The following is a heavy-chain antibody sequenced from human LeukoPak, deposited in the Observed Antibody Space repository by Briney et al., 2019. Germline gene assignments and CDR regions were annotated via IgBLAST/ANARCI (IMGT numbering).Heavy chain of an antibody. D-gene: IGHD7-27*01. Sequence: GGSLRLSCAASEFTFSNYSMNWVRQAPGKGLEWVSAISGSGGSTYYADSVKGRFTISRDNSKNILYLQMNSLTAEDTAVYWCAKDPINWGSIYFDCWGQGTLVTVSS. CDR1: EFTFSNYS. CDR2: ISGSGGST. CDR3: AKDPINWGSIYFDC. V-gene: IGHV3-23*01. J-gene: IGHJ4*02.